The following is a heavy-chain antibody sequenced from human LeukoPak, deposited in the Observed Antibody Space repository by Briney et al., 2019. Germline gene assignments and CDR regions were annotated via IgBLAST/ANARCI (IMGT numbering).Heavy chain of an antibody. CDR2: INPSGDST. D-gene: IGHD2-2*01. CDR3: VTSSKPDAFDI. V-gene: IGHV1-46*03. Sequence: WMGIINPSGDSTSYAQKFQGRVTMTRDTSTSTVYMELSSLRSEDTAVYYCVTSSKPDAFDIWGQGTMVTVSS. J-gene: IGHJ3*02.